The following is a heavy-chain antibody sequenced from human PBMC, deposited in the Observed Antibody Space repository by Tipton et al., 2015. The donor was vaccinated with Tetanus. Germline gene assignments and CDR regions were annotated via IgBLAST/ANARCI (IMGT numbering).Heavy chain of an antibody. D-gene: IGHD3-10*01. V-gene: IGHV4-59*01. CDR2: MYNSGNT. Sequence: GLVKPSETLSLTCTVSGGSISSYHWSWIRQPPGKGLEWIGYMYNSGNTKYNTSFQSRITISVDTSKNQFSLKLSSVTAADTAVYYCARGGLLWFGDLTDTTHYYYYGMDVWGQGTTVTVSS. J-gene: IGHJ6*02. CDR3: ARGGLLWFGDLTDTTHYYYYGMDV. CDR1: GGSISSYH.